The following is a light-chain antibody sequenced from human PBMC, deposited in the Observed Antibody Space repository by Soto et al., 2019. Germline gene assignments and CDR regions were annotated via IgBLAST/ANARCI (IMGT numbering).Light chain of an antibody. CDR3: QQAGSFPLT. Sequence: DLQMTQSPSSVSASIGDRVTITCRASQGVNSWLAWYQQKPGKVPKLLIHTASTLQSGVPSRFSGSGSGTDFTLTISSLQPEDFATYYCQQAGSFPLTYGGGTKVEI. CDR2: TAS. CDR1: QGVNSW. V-gene: IGKV1D-12*01. J-gene: IGKJ4*01.